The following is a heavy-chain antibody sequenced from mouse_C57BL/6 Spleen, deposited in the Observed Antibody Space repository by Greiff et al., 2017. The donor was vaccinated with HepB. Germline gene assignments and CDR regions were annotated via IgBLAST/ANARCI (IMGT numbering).Heavy chain of an antibody. D-gene: IGHD2-1*01. CDR2: IYPGGGYT. Sequence: QVQLQQSGAELVRPGTSVKMSCKASGYTFTNYWIGWAKQRPGHGLEWIGDIYPGGGYTDYNEKFKGKATMTADKSSSTAYMQFSSLTSEDSAIYYCAREGDYGNYVGAMDYWGQGTSVTVSS. V-gene: IGHV1-63*01. CDR1: GYTFTNYW. J-gene: IGHJ4*01. CDR3: AREGDYGNYVGAMDY.